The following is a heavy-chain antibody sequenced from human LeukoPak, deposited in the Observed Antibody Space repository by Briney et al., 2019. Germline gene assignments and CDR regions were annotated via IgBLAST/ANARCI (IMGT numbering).Heavy chain of an antibody. D-gene: IGHD1-20*01. Sequence: TSETLSLTCTVSGGSISPYYWSWIRQPPGKGLEWIGYIFYSGSTNYNPSFKSRVTISVDTSKNQLSLKLRSVTAADTAVYYCARGLTLFDPWGQGTLVTVSS. CDR1: GGSISPYY. CDR3: ARGLTLFDP. V-gene: IGHV4-59*01. J-gene: IGHJ5*02. CDR2: IFYSGST.